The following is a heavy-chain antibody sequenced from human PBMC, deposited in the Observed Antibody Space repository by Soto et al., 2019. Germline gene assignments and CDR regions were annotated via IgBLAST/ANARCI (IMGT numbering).Heavy chain of an antibody. J-gene: IGHJ6*02. CDR3: ARRRTPRITIFGVAPGIKGMDV. CDR2: MNPNSGNT. CDR1: GYTFTSYY. D-gene: IGHD3-3*01. V-gene: IGHV1-8*01. Sequence: ASVKVSCKASGYTFTSYYINWVRQATGQGLEWMGWMNPNSGNTGYAQKFQGRVTMTRNTSISTAYMELSSLRSEDTAVYYCARRRTPRITIFGVAPGIKGMDVWGQGTTVTVSS.